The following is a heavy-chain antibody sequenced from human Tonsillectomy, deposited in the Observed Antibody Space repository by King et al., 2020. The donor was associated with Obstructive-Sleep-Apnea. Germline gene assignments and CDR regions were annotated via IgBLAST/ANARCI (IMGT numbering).Heavy chain of an antibody. CDR2: INSDGSTT. Sequence: VQLVESGGGLVQPGGSLRLSCAASGFTFSTYWMHWVRQAPGKGLVWVSRINSDGSTTSYADSVKGQFTIYRNNAKETLYLQMNRLRAEDTAVYYCARAPFGYFDLWGRGTLVTVSS. J-gene: IGHJ2*01. V-gene: IGHV3-74*01. D-gene: IGHD3-10*01. CDR1: GFTFSTYW. CDR3: ARAPFGYFDL.